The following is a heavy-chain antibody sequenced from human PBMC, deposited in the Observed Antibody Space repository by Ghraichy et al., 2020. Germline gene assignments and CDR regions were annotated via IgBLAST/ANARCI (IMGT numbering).Heavy chain of an antibody. J-gene: IGHJ6*03. CDR3: ARDRDYYGSGNYYYYYMDV. CDR2: ISSSSSTI. Sequence: GESLNISCAASGFTFSSYSMNCVRQAPGKGLEWVSYISSSSSTIYYADSVKGRFTISRDNAKNSLYLQMNSLRDEDTAVYYCARDRDYYGSGNYYYYYMDVWGKGTTVTVSS. CDR1: GFTFSSYS. V-gene: IGHV3-48*02. D-gene: IGHD3-10*01.